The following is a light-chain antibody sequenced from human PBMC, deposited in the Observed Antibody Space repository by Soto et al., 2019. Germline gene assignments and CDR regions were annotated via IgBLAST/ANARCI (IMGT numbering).Light chain of an antibody. V-gene: IGLV2-14*01. J-gene: IGLJ1*01. CDR1: SSDIGGYNY. Sequence: QSVLTQPASVSGSPGQSISISCTGTSSDIGGYNYVSWYQQHPGKAPKLMIYDVINRPSGVSNRFSGSKSGNTASLTISGLQAEDEGDYYCSSYSISSASYVFGTGTKLTVL. CDR3: SSYSISSASYV. CDR2: DVI.